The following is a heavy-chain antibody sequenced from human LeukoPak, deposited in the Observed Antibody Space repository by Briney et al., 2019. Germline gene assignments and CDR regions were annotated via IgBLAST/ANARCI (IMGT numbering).Heavy chain of an antibody. CDR3: ARVPSDILTGYRNWFDP. Sequence: ASMKVSCKASGYTFTSYGISWVRQAPGQGLEGMGWISAYNGNTNYVQKFQGRVTMTTDTSTSTAYMELRSLRSDDTAVYYCARVPSDILTGYRNWFDPWGQGTLVTVSS. CDR2: ISAYNGNT. V-gene: IGHV1-18*01. CDR1: GYTFTSYG. J-gene: IGHJ5*02. D-gene: IGHD3-9*01.